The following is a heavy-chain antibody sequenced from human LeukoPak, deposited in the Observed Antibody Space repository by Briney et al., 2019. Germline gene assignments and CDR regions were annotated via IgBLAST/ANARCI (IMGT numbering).Heavy chain of an antibody. CDR3: VRDGPAFLDFDY. Sequence: GGSLTLTCVASGYSFNGDWMNWVRQAPGTGLEWVANIKRDGSQKYYVDSVKGRFTISRDNAEKSLFLQMNSLRAEDTAVYYCVRDGPAFLDFDYWGQGTLVTVSS. CDR1: GYSFNGDW. V-gene: IGHV3-7*01. CDR2: IKRDGSQK. J-gene: IGHJ4*02. D-gene: IGHD2-2*01.